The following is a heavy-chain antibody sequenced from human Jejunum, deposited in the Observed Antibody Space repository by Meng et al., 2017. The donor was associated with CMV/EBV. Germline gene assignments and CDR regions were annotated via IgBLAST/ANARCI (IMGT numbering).Heavy chain of an antibody. CDR3: ARDKSSSSATVYYFDY. CDR2: ISYHGENK. J-gene: IGHJ4*02. V-gene: IGHV3-30*14. D-gene: IGHD2/OR15-2a*01. CDR1: FTFSSFA. Sequence: FTFSSFAMHWVRQTPGKGLEWVASISYHGENKYHIDSVEGRFTISRDNFKDTLYLRMNSLRPEDTAVYYCARDKSSSSATVYYFDYWGQGAPVTVSS.